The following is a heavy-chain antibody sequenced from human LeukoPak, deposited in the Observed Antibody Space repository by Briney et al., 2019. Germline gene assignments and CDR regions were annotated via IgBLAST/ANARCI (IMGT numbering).Heavy chain of an antibody. J-gene: IGHJ4*02. D-gene: IGHD6-6*01. V-gene: IGHV3-30-3*01. CDR3: ARALDEYYFDY. CDR1: EFTFSHYA. Sequence: GTSLRLSCAASEFTFSHYAMHWVRQAPGKGLEWVAVISYDGSNKYYADSVKGRFTISKDNSKNTLYLQMNSLRAEDTAVYYCARALDEYYFDYWGQGTLATVSS. CDR2: ISYDGSNK.